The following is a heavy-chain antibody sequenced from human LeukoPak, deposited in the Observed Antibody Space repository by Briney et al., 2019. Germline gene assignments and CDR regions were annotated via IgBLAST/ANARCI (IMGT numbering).Heavy chain of an antibody. V-gene: IGHV3-66*02. Sequence: GGSLRLSCAASGFTVSSSYMTWVRQAPGKGLEWVSIIYSGGTTNYADSVKGRFPISRDNSKNTLSLQMNSLRAEDTAVYYCARDRGTAVYYYYAMDVWGQGTTVTVSS. D-gene: IGHD3-10*01. J-gene: IGHJ6*02. CDR3: ARDRGTAVYYYYAMDV. CDR2: IYSGGTT. CDR1: GFTVSSSY.